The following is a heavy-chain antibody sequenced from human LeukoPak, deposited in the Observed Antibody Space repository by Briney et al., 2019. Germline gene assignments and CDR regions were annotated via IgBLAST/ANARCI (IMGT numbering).Heavy chain of an antibody. V-gene: IGHV3-23*01. D-gene: IGHD2-15*01. CDR3: AKAGAVVVVAAKYFDY. J-gene: IGHJ4*02. CDR1: GFTVSSDS. Sequence: GGSLRLSCTVSGFTVSSDSMSWVRQAPGKGLEWVSAISGSGDSTYYADSVKGRFTISRDNSKNTLYLQMNSLRAEDTAVYYCAKAGAVVVVAAKYFDYWGQGTLVTVSS. CDR2: ISGSGDST.